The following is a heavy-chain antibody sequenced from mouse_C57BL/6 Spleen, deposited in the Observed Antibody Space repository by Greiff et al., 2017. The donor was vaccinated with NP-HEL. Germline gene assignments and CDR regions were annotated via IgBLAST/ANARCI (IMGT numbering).Heavy chain of an antibody. V-gene: IGHV1-81*01. J-gene: IGHJ1*03. Sequence: QVHVKQSGAELARPGASVKLSCKASGYTFTSYGISWVKQRTGQGLEWIGEIYPRSGNTYYNEKFKGKATLTADKSSSTAYMELRSLTSEDSAVYFCATHYDYDYWYFDVWGTGTTVTVSS. D-gene: IGHD2-4*01. CDR1: GYTFTSYG. CDR3: ATHYDYDYWYFDV. CDR2: IYPRSGNT.